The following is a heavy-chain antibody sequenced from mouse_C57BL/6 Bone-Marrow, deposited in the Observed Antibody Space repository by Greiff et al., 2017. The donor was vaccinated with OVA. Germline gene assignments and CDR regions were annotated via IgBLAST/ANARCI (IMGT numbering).Heavy chain of an antibody. CDR2: INPYNGGT. CDR1: GYTFTDYY. J-gene: IGHJ2*01. Sequence: LKESGPVLVKPGASVKMSCKASGYTFTDYYMNWVKQSHGKSLEWIGVINPYNGGTSYNQKFKGKATLTVDKSSSTAYMELNSLTSEDSAVYYCASGPGSSSRDYWGQGTTLTVSS. CDR3: ASGPGSSSRDY. D-gene: IGHD1-1*01. V-gene: IGHV1-19*01.